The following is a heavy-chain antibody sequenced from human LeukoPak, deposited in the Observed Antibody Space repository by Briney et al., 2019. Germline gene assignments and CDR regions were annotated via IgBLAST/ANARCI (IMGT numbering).Heavy chain of an antibody. CDR1: GCTFSSYS. CDR2: ISSSSTYI. V-gene: IGHV3-21*01. D-gene: IGHD2/OR15-2a*01. Sequence: PGGSLRLSCAASGCTFSSYSMNWVRQAPGKGLEWVSSISSSSTYIYYPDSVKGRFTISRDNAKNSLYLQMNSLRAEDTAVYYCAREPVYSNSWGAFDIWGQGTMVTVSS. CDR3: AREPVYSNSWGAFDI. J-gene: IGHJ3*02.